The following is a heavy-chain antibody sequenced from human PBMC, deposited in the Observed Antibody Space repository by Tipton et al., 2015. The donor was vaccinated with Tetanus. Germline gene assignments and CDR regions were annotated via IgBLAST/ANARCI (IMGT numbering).Heavy chain of an antibody. CDR1: GGTFTNYA. J-gene: IGHJ5*02. CDR3: ARGGLYSSPTGGFDP. V-gene: IGHV1-69*01. CDR2: IIPLFGTS. D-gene: IGHD4-11*01. Sequence: QVQLVQSGPEVKKPGSSVKVSCKASGGTFTNYALSWVRLAPGQGLEWMGGIIPLFGTSNYAKDFQGRLTITADASAATIYMELNSLSSEDTAIYFCARGGLYSSPTGGFDPWGQGTLVTVSS.